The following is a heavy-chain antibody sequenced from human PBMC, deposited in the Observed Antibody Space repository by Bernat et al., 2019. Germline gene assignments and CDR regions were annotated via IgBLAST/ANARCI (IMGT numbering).Heavy chain of an antibody. CDR2: INAHNGHT. V-gene: IGHV1-18*01. Sequence: QVQLVQSGAEVKKPGASVKVSCKASDYTFPSYGLSWVRQAPGQGLEWMGWINAHNGHTNYAEKFQGRVTMTTDTSTSTAYMELRGLRSDDTAVYYCARVTSMFGVGSSYYYYMDVWGEGTSVTVSS. J-gene: IGHJ6*03. D-gene: IGHD3-3*01. CDR1: DYTFPSYG. CDR3: ARVTSMFGVGSSYYYYMDV.